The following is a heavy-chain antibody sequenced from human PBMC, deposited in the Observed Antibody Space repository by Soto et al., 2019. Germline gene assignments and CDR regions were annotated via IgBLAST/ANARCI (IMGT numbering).Heavy chain of an antibody. V-gene: IGHV3-23*01. CDR1: GFTFSSYA. CDR2: IGAGGADT. CDR3: AKGILVQKPGTRAFDI. D-gene: IGHD6-13*01. J-gene: IGHJ3*02. Sequence: EVQLLESGGGLVQPGGSLRLSCAASGFTFSSYAMSWVRQAPGKGLEWVSTIGAGGADTHYADSVKGRLTISRDNSNNALHLQMDSLRAGDTAVYYCAKGILVQKPGTRAFDIWGQGTMVIVSS.